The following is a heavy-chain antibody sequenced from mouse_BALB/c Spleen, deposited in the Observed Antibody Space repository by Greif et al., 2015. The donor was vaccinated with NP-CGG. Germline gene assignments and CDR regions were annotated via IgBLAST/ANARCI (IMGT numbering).Heavy chain of an antibody. V-gene: IGHV14-3*02. J-gene: IGHJ4*01. CDR2: IDPANGNT. D-gene: IGHD1-2*01. Sequence: VQLQQSGAELVKPGASVKLSCTASGFNIKDTYMHWVKQRPEQGLEWIGRIDPANGNTKYDPKFQGKATITADTSSNTAYLQPSSLTSEDTAVYYCARSPGYVAVDYWGQGTSVTVSS. CDR3: ARSPGYVAVDY. CDR1: GFNIKDTY.